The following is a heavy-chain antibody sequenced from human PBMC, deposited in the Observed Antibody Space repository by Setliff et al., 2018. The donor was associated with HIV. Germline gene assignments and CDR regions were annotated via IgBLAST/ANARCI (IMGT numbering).Heavy chain of an antibody. CDR2: IHYRGSN. Sequence: SETLSLTCTVSGVSISSSTYYWGWIRQPPGKGLEWIGSIHYRGSNYYNASLKSRVTISVDTSKNQFSLKLSSVTAADTAVCYCARLNGSGSPWGQGTLVTVSS. J-gene: IGHJ5*02. CDR1: GVSISSSTYY. D-gene: IGHD3-10*01. CDR3: ARLNGSGSP. V-gene: IGHV4-39*01.